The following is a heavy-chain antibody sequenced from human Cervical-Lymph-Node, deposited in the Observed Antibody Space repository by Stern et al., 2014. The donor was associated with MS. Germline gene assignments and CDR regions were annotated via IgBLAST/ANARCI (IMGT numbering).Heavy chain of an antibody. D-gene: IGHD3-3*01. V-gene: IGHV1-18*01. CDR1: GYTFTSYG. Sequence: VQLLESGAEVKKPGASVKVSCKASGYTFTSYGISWVRQAPGQGLEWMGWISAYNGNTNYAQKLQGRVTMTTDTSTSTAYMELRSLRSDDTAVYYCARDQVLEWYDFWSGYYTGSEYYFDYWGQGTLVTVSS. CDR3: ARDQVLEWYDFWSGYYTGSEYYFDY. CDR2: ISAYNGNT. J-gene: IGHJ4*02.